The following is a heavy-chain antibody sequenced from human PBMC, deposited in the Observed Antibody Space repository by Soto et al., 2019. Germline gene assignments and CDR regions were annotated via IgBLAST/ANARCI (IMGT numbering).Heavy chain of an antibody. J-gene: IGHJ6*02. CDR3: ARLTYYDFWSGYYTSHYGMDV. D-gene: IGHD3-3*01. CDR2: IYPGDSDT. CDR1: GYSFTSYW. Sequence: PGESRKISCKGSGYSFTSYWIGWLRQMPGKVLEWMGIIYPGDSDTRYSPSFQGQVTISADKSISTAYLQWSSLKASDTAMYYCARLTYYDFWSGYYTSHYGMDVWGQGTTVTVSS. V-gene: IGHV5-51*01.